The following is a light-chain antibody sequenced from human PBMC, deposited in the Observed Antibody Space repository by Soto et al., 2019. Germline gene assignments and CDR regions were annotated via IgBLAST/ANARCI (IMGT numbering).Light chain of an antibody. CDR1: SSDVGGYNY. V-gene: IGLV2-14*01. Sequence: QSALTQPASVSGSPGQSVTISCTGTSSDVGGYNYVSWYQQHPGKAPKLVIYGVNYRPSGVSARFSGSKFQNTASLTISGLQDEDEADYYCSSFRTGSVVLFGGGTKVTVL. CDR2: GVN. J-gene: IGLJ3*02. CDR3: SSFRTGSVVL.